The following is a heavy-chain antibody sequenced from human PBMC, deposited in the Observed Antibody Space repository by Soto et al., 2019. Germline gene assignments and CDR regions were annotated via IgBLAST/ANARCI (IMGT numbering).Heavy chain of an antibody. Sequence: EVQLVESGGGLVKPGGSLRLSCAASGFTFSNAWMSWVRQAPGKGLEWVGRIKSKTDGGTTDYAARVKGRFTISRDNSRNTLYLQMNSLKTEDTAVYYCTFVVPAAMQVDYWGQGTLVTVSS. CDR3: TFVVPAAMQVDY. CDR2: IKSKTDGGTT. V-gene: IGHV3-15*01. D-gene: IGHD2-2*01. J-gene: IGHJ4*02. CDR1: GFTFSNAW.